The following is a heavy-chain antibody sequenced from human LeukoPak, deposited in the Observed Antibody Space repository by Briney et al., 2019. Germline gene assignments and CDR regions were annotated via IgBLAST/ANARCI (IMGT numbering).Heavy chain of an antibody. J-gene: IGHJ4*02. CDR1: GYTFTGYY. D-gene: IGHD4-17*01. V-gene: IGHV1-2*04. CDR2: IDPHSGGT. Sequence: GASVKVSCKASGYTFTGYYMHWVRQAPGQGLEWMGWIDPHSGGTNYAQKFQGWATMTRDTSISTAYMELSRLRSDDTAVYYCARRGPGYGDYFDYWGQGTLVTVSS. CDR3: ARRGPGYGDYFDY.